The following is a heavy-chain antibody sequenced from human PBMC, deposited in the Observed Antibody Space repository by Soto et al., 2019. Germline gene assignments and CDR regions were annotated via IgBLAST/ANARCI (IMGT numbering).Heavy chain of an antibody. D-gene: IGHD4-17*01. CDR1: GGIFSSYA. J-gene: IGHJ4*02. CDR2: IVPIFGTP. V-gene: IGHV1-69*13. CDR3: VTENWDYAFELDY. Sequence: SVKVSCKASGGIFSSYAIAWVRQAPGQGLEWMGGIVPIFGTPNYAQKFQGRVTITADESTSTAYMELSSLRSEDTAVYYCVTENWDYAFELDYWGLGTLVTAS.